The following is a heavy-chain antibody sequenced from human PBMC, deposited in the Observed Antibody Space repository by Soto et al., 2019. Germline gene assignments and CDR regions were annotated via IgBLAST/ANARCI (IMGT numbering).Heavy chain of an antibody. CDR1: GGSVSSDSYY. D-gene: IGHD2-21*02. V-gene: IGHV4-61*01. CDR2: IYYSGST. Sequence: TLSLTCTVSGGSVSSDSYYWSWIRQPPGKGLEWIGYIYYSGSTNYNPSPKSRVTISVDTSKNQFSLKLNSVTAADTAVYYCARDLWGYCGTDCYPLDVWGQGTTVTVSS. J-gene: IGHJ6*02. CDR3: ARDLWGYCGTDCYPLDV.